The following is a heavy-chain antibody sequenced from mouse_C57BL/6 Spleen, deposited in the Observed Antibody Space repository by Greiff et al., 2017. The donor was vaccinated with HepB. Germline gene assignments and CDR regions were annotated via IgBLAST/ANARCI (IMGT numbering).Heavy chain of an antibody. CDR2: ISSGSSTT. J-gene: IGHJ2*01. V-gene: IGHV5-17*01. D-gene: IGHD1-1*01. CDR1: GFTFSDYG. CDR3: ARRTVVATRYYLDY. Sequence: EVQGVESGGGLVKPGGSLKLSCEASGFTFSDYGMHWVRQAPENGLEWVAYISSGSSTTYYADKVKGRVTIPRDNANNTLCMQMTSLRSEDTAMYYCARRTVVATRYYLDYWGQGTTLTVSS.